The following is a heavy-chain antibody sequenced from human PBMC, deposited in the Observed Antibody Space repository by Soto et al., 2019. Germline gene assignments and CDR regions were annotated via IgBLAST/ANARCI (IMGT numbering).Heavy chain of an antibody. CDR3: ARAGRIAVAGEYNWFDP. CDR2: MNPNSGNT. Sequence: GASVKVSCKASGYTFTSYDINWVRQATGQGLEWMGWMNPNSGNTGYAQKFQGRVTMTRNTSISTAYMEVSSLRSEDTAVYYCARAGRIAVAGEYNWFDPWGQGTLVTVSS. J-gene: IGHJ5*02. CDR1: GYTFTSYD. D-gene: IGHD6-19*01. V-gene: IGHV1-8*01.